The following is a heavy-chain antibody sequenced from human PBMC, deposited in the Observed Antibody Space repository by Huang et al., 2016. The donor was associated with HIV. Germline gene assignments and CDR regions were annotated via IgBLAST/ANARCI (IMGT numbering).Heavy chain of an antibody. V-gene: IGHV4-59*01. CDR2: VSYTGST. Sequence: QVRLQESGPGLVRPSETLSLTCNVSGAPINKYYWNWIRQSPGKGLEWVGLVSYTGSTNDTPPLKSRVTILQDTSKHQGSLKLTSVTAADTAVYYCARAFPSGALDSWGQGTLVTVSS. J-gene: IGHJ4*02. CDR3: ARAFPSGALDS. CDR1: GAPINKYY.